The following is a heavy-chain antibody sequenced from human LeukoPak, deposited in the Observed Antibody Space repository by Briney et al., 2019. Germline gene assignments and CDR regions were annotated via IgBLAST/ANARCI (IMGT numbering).Heavy chain of an antibody. Sequence: SETLSLTCTVSGYSISSGYYWGWIRQPPGKGLEWIGSIYHSGSTYYNPSLKSRVTISVDTSKNQFSLKLSSVTAADTAVYYCARAGRWAARNFDYWGQGTLVTGSS. J-gene: IGHJ4*02. CDR1: GYSISSGYY. V-gene: IGHV4-38-2*02. D-gene: IGHD2-15*01. CDR3: ARAGRWAARNFDY. CDR2: IYHSGST.